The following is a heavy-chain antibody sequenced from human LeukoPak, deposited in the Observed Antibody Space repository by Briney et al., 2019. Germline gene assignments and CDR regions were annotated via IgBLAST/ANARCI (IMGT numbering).Heavy chain of an antibody. J-gene: IGHJ4*02. CDR3: ARGGGDVPIDY. V-gene: IGHV3-21*01. Sequence: PGGSLRLSCAASGFTFSTYTMKWVRQAPGKGLEWVSSISTRSNIYAADSVRGRFTISRDNARNSLYLQMSSLRAEDTALYFCARGGGDVPIDYWGQGTLVTVSS. CDR2: ISTRSNI. D-gene: IGHD2-21*02. CDR1: GFTFSTYT.